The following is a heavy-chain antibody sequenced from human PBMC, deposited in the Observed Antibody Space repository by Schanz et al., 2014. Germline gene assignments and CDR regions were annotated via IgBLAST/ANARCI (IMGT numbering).Heavy chain of an antibody. CDR2: IYSGDNT. D-gene: IGHD1-7*01. Sequence: VQLVQSGGGVVQPGGSLRLSCAVSGFTVNTNYMSWVRQAPGKGLEWVSVIYSGDNTYYADSVKGRFTISRDNSKNTVYLQMNSLRAEDTAVYFCASLIGTTSAHFYGMDVWGQGTTVTVSS. CDR1: GFTVNTNY. J-gene: IGHJ6*02. V-gene: IGHV3-53*01. CDR3: ASLIGTTSAHFYGMDV.